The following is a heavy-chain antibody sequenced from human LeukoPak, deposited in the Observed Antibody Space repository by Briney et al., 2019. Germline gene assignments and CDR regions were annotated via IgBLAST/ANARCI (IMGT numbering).Heavy chain of an antibody. CDR1: GFTFDDYA. CDR2: ISWNSGSI. J-gene: IGHJ4*02. CDR3: AKALYYDSSGNAPVDY. Sequence: GGSLRLSCAASGFTFDDYAMHWVRQAPGKGLEWVSGISWNSGSIGYADSVKGRFTISGDNAKNSLYLQMNSLRAEDTALYYCAKALYYDSSGNAPVDYWGQGTLVTVSS. V-gene: IGHV3-9*01. D-gene: IGHD3-22*01.